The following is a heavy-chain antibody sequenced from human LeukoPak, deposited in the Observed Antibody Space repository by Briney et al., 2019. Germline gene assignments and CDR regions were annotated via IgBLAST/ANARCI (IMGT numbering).Heavy chain of an antibody. J-gene: IGHJ5*02. CDR3: ARHAGEYLGLTWSDP. Sequence: SETLSLTCTVSGGTISSSSYYGGWIRQPPGKGLEWIGSIYYSGSTYYNPSLKSRVTISVDTSKNQFSLKLSSVTAADTAVYYCARHAGEYLGLTWSDPWGQGTLVTVSS. CDR2: IYYSGST. CDR1: GGTISSSSYY. V-gene: IGHV4-39*01. D-gene: IGHD4-17*01.